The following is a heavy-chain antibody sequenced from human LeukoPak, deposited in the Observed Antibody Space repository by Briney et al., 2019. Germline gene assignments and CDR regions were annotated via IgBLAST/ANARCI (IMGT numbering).Heavy chain of an antibody. CDR3: AKGEVLSWFDP. CDR2: IRYDGSNK. Sequence: GGSLRLSCAASGFTFSSYGMHWVRQAPGKGLEWVALIRYDGSNKYYADSVKGRFTISRDNSKNTLYLQMNSLRAEDTAVYYCAKGEVLSWFDPWGQGTLVTVSS. CDR1: GFTFSSYG. J-gene: IGHJ5*02. V-gene: IGHV3-30*02.